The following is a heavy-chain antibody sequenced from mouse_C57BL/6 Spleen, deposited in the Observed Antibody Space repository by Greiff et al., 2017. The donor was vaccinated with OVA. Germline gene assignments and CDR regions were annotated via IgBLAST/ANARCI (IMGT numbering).Heavy chain of an antibody. CDR1: GYTFTDYE. Sequence: VKLMESGAELVRPGASVTLSCKASGYTFTDYEMHWVKQTPVHGLEWIGAIDPETGGTAYNQKFKGKAILTADKSSSTAYMELRSLTSEDSAVYYCTGALFDYWGQGTTLTVSS. J-gene: IGHJ2*01. CDR3: TGALFDY. CDR2: IDPETGGT. V-gene: IGHV1-15*01. D-gene: IGHD3-1*01.